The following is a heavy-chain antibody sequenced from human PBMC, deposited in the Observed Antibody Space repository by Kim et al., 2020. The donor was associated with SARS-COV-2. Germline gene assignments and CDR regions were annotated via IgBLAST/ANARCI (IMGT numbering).Heavy chain of an antibody. J-gene: IGHJ2*01. CDR1: GFTFTSSA. Sequence: SVKVSCKASGFTFTSSAVQWVRQARGQRLEWIGWIVVGSGNTNYAQKFQERVTITRDMSTSTAYMELSSLRSEDTAVYYCAASDPIPWYFDLWGRGTLVTVSS. CDR2: IVVGSGNT. D-gene: IGHD2-2*02. CDR3: AASDPIPWYFDL. V-gene: IGHV1-58*01.